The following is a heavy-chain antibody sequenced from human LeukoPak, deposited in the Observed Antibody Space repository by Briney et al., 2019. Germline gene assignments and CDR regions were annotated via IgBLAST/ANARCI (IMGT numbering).Heavy chain of an antibody. Sequence: ASVKVSCKASGGTFSSYAISWVRQAPGQGLEWMGRIIPILGIANYAQKFQGRVTITADKSTSTAYMELSSLRSEDTAVYYCAREGSGLGAFDIWGQGTMVTVSS. CDR2: IIPILGIA. V-gene: IGHV1-69*04. D-gene: IGHD3-22*01. CDR1: GGTFSSYA. J-gene: IGHJ3*02. CDR3: AREGSGLGAFDI.